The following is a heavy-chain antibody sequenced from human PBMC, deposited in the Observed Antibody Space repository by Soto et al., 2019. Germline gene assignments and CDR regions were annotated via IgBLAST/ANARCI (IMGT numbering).Heavy chain of an antibody. D-gene: IGHD3-10*01. V-gene: IGHV1-3*01. CDR1: GYTFAIYP. CDR2: INAGNGYT. Sequence: QVQLVQSGAEGKKPGASVKVSCETSGYTFAIYPMHWVRQAPGQTLEWMGWINAGNGYTKYSQKFQGRVTITRDTSASIAYMELSSLRSEDTAVYYCARAKIITTLEYWGQGTLVTVSS. J-gene: IGHJ4*02. CDR3: ARAKIITTLEY.